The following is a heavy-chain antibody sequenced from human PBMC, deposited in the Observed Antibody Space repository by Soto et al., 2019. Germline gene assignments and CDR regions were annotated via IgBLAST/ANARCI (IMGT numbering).Heavy chain of an antibody. CDR2: IYYSGST. V-gene: IGHV4-30-4*01. J-gene: IGHJ4*02. D-gene: IGHD2-15*01. Sequence: QVQLQESGPGLVKPSQTLSLTCTVSGGSISSGDYYWSWIRQPPGKGLEWIGYIYYSGSTYYNPSLKSRVTISVDTSKDQFSLKLSSVTAADTAVYYCARELRCSGGSCYRKLEPFDYWGQGTLVTVSS. CDR1: GGSISSGDYY. CDR3: ARELRCSGGSCYRKLEPFDY.